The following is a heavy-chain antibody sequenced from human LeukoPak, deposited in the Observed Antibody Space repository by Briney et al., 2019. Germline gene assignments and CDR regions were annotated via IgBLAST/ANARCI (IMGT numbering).Heavy chain of an antibody. V-gene: IGHV4-34*01. CDR1: GGSFSGYY. D-gene: IGHD3-16*02. J-gene: IGHJ4*02. CDR2: INHSGST. Sequence: SETLSLTCAVYGGSFSGYYWSWIRQPPGKGLEWIGEINHSGSTNYNPSLKSRVTISVDTSKNQFSLKLSSVTAADTAVYYCAREGRAYYDYVWGSYRSHYFDYWRQGTLVTVSS. CDR3: AREGRAYYDYVWGSYRSHYFDY.